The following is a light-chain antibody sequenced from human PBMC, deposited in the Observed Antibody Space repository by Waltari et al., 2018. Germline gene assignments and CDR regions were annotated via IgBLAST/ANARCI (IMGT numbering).Light chain of an antibody. CDR1: QDVRFS. V-gene: IGKV1-NL1*01. CDR2: AAS. CDR3: QQYYNTPPGT. Sequence: DIQMTQSPSSLSASVGDRVTLTCRASQDVRFSLVWYQQKPGKAPKLLLFAASRLNSGVQPKFSGSISGTEDTLTISSLQPEDFATYYCQQYYNTPPGTFGQGTKVEIK. J-gene: IGKJ1*01.